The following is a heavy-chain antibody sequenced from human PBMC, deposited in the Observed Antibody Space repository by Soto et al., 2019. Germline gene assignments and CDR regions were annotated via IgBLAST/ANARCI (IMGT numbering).Heavy chain of an antibody. D-gene: IGHD6-6*01. J-gene: IGHJ4*02. CDR2: FDPEDGET. V-gene: IGHV1-24*01. CDR1: GYTLTELS. Sequence: ASVKVSCKVSGYTLTELSMHWVRQAPGKGLEWMGGFDPEDGETIYAQKFQGRVTMTEDTSTDTAYMELSSLRSEDTAVYYCATAPAYSSSSSVDYWGQGTLVTVSS. CDR3: ATAPAYSSSSSVDY.